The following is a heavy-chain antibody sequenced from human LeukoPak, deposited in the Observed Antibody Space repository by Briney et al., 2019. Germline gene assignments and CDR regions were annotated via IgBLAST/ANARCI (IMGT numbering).Heavy chain of an antibody. D-gene: IGHD1-14*01. CDR2: INADGSTA. J-gene: IGHJ3*01. Sequence: GGSLRLSCAASGFTFGNSWVHWVRQAPGKGLVWVSLINADGSTATYADSAKGRFTNSRDNARNTLSLQMNSLPIEDTAVYYCVVVVEPPDSDGFDVWGQGTMITVSS. V-gene: IGHV3-74*01. CDR3: VVVVEPPDSDGFDV. CDR1: GFTFGNSW.